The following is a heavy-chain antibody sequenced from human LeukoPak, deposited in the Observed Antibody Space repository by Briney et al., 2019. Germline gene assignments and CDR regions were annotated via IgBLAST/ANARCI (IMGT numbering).Heavy chain of an antibody. Sequence: PGGSLRLSCAASGFNFGEFWMAWVRQTPGKGLEWVADIKEDGSEKFYVDSVKGRFTISRDNRKNLLHLQMVSLRPDDSAVYYCVKDLGSAITSALALDVWGQGTTVTVSS. CDR3: VKDLGSAITSALALDV. CDR1: GFNFGEFW. J-gene: IGHJ6*02. D-gene: IGHD2-15*01. CDR2: IKEDGSEK. V-gene: IGHV3-7*03.